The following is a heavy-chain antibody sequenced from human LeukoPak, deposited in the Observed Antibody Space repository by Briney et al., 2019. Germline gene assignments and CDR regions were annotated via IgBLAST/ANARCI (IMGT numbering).Heavy chain of an antibody. CDR1: GGSISSYY. CDR3: ARVPGYCSSTSCSLLDY. V-gene: IGHV4-4*07. CDR2: IYTSGST. J-gene: IGHJ4*02. D-gene: IGHD2-2*01. Sequence: SETLSLTCTVSGGSISSYYWSWIRQPAGKGLEWIGRIYTSGSTNYNPSLKSRVTMSVDTSKNQFSLKLSSVTAADTAVYYCARVPGYCSSTSCSLLDYWGQGTLVTVSS.